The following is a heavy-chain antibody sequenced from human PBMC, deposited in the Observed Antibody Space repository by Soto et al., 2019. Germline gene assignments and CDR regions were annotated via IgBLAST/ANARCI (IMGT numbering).Heavy chain of an antibody. CDR2: IKQDGSEK. J-gene: IGHJ4*02. CDR3: VKPDSSGYYSGPHFDL. D-gene: IGHD3-22*01. CDR1: GFTFSSYW. Sequence: PGGSLRLSCVASGFTFSSYWMSWVRQAPGKGLEWVANIKQDGSEKYYVDSVKGRFTLSRDNAKNSLFLQMNSLTVEDTALYYCVKPDSSGYYSGPHFDLWGQGTQVTVSS. V-gene: IGHV3-7*03.